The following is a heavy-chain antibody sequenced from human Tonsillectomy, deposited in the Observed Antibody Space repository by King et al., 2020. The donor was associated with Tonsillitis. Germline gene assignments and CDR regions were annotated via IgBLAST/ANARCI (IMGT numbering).Heavy chain of an antibody. J-gene: IGHJ4*02. Sequence: VQLQQWGAGLLKPSETLSLTCAVYGGSFSGYYWSWIRQPPGKGLEWIGEINHSGSTNYNPSLKSRVTISVDTSKNQFSLKLSSVTAADTAVYYCARGHRGGYIHYWGQGTLVTVSS. CDR3: ARGHRGGYIHY. CDR2: INHSGST. D-gene: IGHD5-18*01. V-gene: IGHV4-34*01. CDR1: GGSFSGYY.